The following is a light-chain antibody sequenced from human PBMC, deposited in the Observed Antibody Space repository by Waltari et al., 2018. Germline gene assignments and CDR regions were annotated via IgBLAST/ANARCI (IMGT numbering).Light chain of an antibody. CDR3: LQYYTAPNT. Sequence: IMMTQSPESLAVSLGERATINCKSSQSVFRSSNSRNSLAWYQQKPGQPPKLLFSWASTRESGVPDRCSASGSGTDFTLTISSLQAADVAVYHCLQYYTAPNTFGQGTKLEI. CDR1: QSVFRSSNSRNS. V-gene: IGKV4-1*01. CDR2: WAS. J-gene: IGKJ2*01.